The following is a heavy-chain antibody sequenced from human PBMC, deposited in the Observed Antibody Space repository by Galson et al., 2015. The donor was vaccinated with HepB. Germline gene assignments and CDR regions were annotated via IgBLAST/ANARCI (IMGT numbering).Heavy chain of an antibody. D-gene: IGHD5-18*01. Sequence: LSLTCTVSGGSISSYYWSWIRQPAGKGLEWIGRIYTSGSTNYNPSLKSRVTMSVDTSKNQFSLKLSSVTAADTAVYYCARDRGYSYGYAWYGEFYYFDHWGQGTLVTVSS. J-gene: IGHJ4*02. CDR3: ARDRGYSYGYAWYGEFYYFDH. V-gene: IGHV4-4*07. CDR1: GGSISSYY. CDR2: IYTSGST.